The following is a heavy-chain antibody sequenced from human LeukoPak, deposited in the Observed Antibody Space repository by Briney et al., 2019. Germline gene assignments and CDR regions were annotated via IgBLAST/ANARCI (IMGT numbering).Heavy chain of an antibody. D-gene: IGHD1-26*01. CDR3: ARGFAHVGHAFDI. CDR1: GFTVSGNY. V-gene: IGHV3-66*01. CDR2: VYSVGSA. J-gene: IGHJ3*02. Sequence: GGSLRLSCAASGFTVSGNYMTWVRQAPGKGLEWLSIVYSVGSAYYPDSVGGRFTISRDNSKNTVFLQMTSLRAEDTGVYYCARGFAHVGHAFDIWGQGTMVTVSS.